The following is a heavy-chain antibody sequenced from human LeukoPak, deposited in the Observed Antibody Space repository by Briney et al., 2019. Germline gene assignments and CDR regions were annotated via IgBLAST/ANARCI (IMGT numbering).Heavy chain of an antibody. J-gene: IGHJ6*03. Sequence: GRSLRLSCAASGFTFSSYAMHWVRQAPGKGLEWVAAISYDGSNKYYADSVKGRFTISRDNSKNTLYLQMNSLRAEDTAVYYCARVPLLYYYYYMDVWGKGTTVTVSS. D-gene: IGHD3-10*01. CDR3: ARVPLLYYYYYMDV. CDR2: ISYDGSNK. V-gene: IGHV3-30*01. CDR1: GFTFSSYA.